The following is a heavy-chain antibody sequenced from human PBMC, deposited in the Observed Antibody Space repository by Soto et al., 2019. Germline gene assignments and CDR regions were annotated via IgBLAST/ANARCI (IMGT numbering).Heavy chain of an antibody. J-gene: IGHJ6*02. Sequence: QVQLVQSGAEVKKPGASVKVSCKDSGYTFTSYYISWVRPAPGQGLELMGLISAYNGNTNYAQKRKGRVTMTTDTSTRTAYMELRSLRSDDTALYYSARVNPPMGVWGQWTTVTVSS. CDR3: ARVNPPMGV. CDR2: ISAYNGNT. V-gene: IGHV1-18*01. CDR1: GYTFTSYY.